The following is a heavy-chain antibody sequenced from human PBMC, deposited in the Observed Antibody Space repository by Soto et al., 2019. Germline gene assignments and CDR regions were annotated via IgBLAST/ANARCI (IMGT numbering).Heavy chain of an antibody. Sequence: GGSLRLSCAASGFTXSSTYMSWVHQAPGKGLEWVSVIYSGGSTYYADSVKGRFTISRDNSKNTLYLQMNSLRAEDTAVYYCARSGYSYGPFDYWGQGTLVTVSS. D-gene: IGHD5-18*01. J-gene: IGHJ4*02. CDR1: GFTXSSTY. V-gene: IGHV3-53*01. CDR2: IYSGGST. CDR3: ARSGYSYGPFDY.